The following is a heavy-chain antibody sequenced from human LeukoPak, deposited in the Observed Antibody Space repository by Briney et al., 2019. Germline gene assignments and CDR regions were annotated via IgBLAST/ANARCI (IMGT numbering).Heavy chain of an antibody. CDR3: AKGGFLEWLLFIFDY. V-gene: IGHV3-23*01. Sequence: PGGSLRISCAASGFTFSSYSMNWVRQAPGKGLEWVSAISGSGGSTYYADSVKGRFTISRDNSKNTLYLQMNSLRAEDTAVYYCAKGGFLEWLLFIFDYWGQGTLVTVSS. D-gene: IGHD3-3*01. CDR1: GFTFSSYS. CDR2: ISGSGGST. J-gene: IGHJ4*02.